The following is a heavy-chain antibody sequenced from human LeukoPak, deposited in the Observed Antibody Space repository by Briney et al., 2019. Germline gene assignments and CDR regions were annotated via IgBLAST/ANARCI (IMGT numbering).Heavy chain of an antibody. V-gene: IGHV4-30-2*01. CDR3: ARADYYGSGNFDY. Sequence: SQTLSLTCAVSGGSISSGGYSWSWIRQPPGKGLEWIGYIYHSGSTYYNPSLKSRVTISVDRSKNQFSLKLSSVTAVDTAVYYCARADYYGSGNFDYWGQGTLVTVSS. J-gene: IGHJ4*02. CDR1: GGSISSGGYS. CDR2: IYHSGST. D-gene: IGHD3-10*01.